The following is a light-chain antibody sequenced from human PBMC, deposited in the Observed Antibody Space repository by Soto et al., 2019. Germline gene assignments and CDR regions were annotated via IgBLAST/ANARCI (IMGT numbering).Light chain of an antibody. Sequence: EIVLTQSPGTLSLSPGERATLSCRASQSVSSYLAWYQQKPCQAPRLLIYDASNRATGIPARSSGSGSGTDFTLTISSLEPEDFAVYYCQQRSNWPGLTFGGGTKVDIK. V-gene: IGKV3-11*01. CDR3: QQRSNWPGLT. CDR1: QSVSSY. CDR2: DAS. J-gene: IGKJ4*01.